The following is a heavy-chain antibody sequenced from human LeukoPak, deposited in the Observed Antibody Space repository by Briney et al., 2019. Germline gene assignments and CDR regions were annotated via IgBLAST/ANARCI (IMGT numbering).Heavy chain of an antibody. CDR3: ARRTGTQYSSDAFDI. J-gene: IGHJ3*02. V-gene: IGHV1-18*01. Sequence: ASVKVSCKASGNTFTSYGISWVRQAPGQGLEWMGWISAYNGNTNYAQKLQGRVTITTDTSTSTAYMELRSLRSDDTAVYYCARRTGTQYSSDAFDIWGQGTMVTVSS. CDR1: GNTFTSYG. CDR2: ISAYNGNT. D-gene: IGHD1-1*01.